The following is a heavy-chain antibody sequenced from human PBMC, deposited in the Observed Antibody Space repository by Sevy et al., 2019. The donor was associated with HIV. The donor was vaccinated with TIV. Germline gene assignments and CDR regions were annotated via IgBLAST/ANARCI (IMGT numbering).Heavy chain of an antibody. Sequence: GGSLRLSCAASGFTFSNAWMSWVRQAPGKGLEWVGRIKSKTDGGTTDYAAPVKGRFTISRYDSKNTLYLQVNSLKTEDTAVYYCTTDHTLPDFTIFGVVLDAFDIWGQGTMVTVSS. V-gene: IGHV3-15*01. CDR3: TTDHTLPDFTIFGVVLDAFDI. J-gene: IGHJ3*02. CDR1: GFTFSNAW. D-gene: IGHD3-3*01. CDR2: IKSKTDGGTT.